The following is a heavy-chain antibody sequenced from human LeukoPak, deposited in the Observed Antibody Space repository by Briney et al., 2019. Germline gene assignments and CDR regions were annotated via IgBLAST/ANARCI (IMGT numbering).Heavy chain of an antibody. D-gene: IGHD6-6*01. CDR3: ARVMAARREDLNWFDP. Sequence: PSETLSLTCTVSGGSISSSGSYWGWIRQPPGKGLEWIGSIYYSGNTYNPSLKSRVTISVDTSKNQFSLNLTSVNAADTAVYYCARVMAARREDLNWFDPWGQGTLVTVSS. V-gene: IGHV4-39*07. CDR1: GGSISSSGSY. CDR2: IYYSGNT. J-gene: IGHJ5*02.